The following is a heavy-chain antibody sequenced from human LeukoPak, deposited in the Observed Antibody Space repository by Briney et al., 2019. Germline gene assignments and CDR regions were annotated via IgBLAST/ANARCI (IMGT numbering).Heavy chain of an antibody. J-gene: IGHJ6*03. CDR3: ATDRTINCLRVGV. V-gene: IGHV4-4*07. CDR1: GTSINNFW. CDR2: IYTSGTS. Sequence: SETLSLSCRVSGTSINNFWWSWIRQPAGKGLEYIGRIYTSGTSVYSPSLTGRVTISRDPPNNPGSPRLCSVSAAHTAVYYCATDRTINCLRVGVCGNGTTFTVSS. D-gene: IGHD1-1*01.